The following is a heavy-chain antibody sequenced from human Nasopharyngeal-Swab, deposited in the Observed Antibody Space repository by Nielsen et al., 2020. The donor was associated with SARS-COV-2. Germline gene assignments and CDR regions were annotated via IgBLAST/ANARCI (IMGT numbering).Heavy chain of an antibody. V-gene: IGHV3-7*01. CDR3: ARDRSPARLWDYGMDV. J-gene: IGHJ6*02. CDR2: IKQDGSEK. Sequence: GESLKISCAASGFTFSNFAMHWVRQAPGKGLEWVANIKQDGSEKHYVDSVKGRFTISRDNAKNSLYLQMSSLRVEDTAVYYCARDRSPARLWDYGMDVWGRGTTVTVSS. CDR1: GFTFSNFA. D-gene: IGHD6-6*01.